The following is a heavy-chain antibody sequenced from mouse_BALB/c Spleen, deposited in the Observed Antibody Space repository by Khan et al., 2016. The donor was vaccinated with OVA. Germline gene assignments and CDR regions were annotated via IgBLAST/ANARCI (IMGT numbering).Heavy chain of an antibody. CDR2: IYPGDGDT. J-gene: IGHJ2*01. V-gene: IGHV1-80*01. Sequence: QVQLQQSGAELVRPGSSVKISCKASAYAFSRYWMNWVKQRPGQGLEWIGQIYPGDGDTNYNGKFKGKATLTADKSSSTAYMQLNSLTSEDSAFYYCAGSGYNRYDGYYFDYGGQGTTLTVSS. CDR1: AYAFSRYW. D-gene: IGHD2-14*01. CDR3: AGSGYNRYDGYYFDY.